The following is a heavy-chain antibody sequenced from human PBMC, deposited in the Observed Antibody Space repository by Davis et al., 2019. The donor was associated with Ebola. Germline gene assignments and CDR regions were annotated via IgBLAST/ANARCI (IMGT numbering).Heavy chain of an antibody. CDR2: ISYDGSNK. CDR3: ARGTQQLN. V-gene: IGHV3-30*03. D-gene: IGHD6-13*01. Sequence: GESLKISCAASGFTFSSYGMHWVRQAPGKGLEWVAVISYDGSNKYYADSVEGRFTISRDNSKNTLYLQMNSLRAEDTAVYYCARGTQQLNWGQGTLVTVSS. CDR1: GFTFSSYG. J-gene: IGHJ4*02.